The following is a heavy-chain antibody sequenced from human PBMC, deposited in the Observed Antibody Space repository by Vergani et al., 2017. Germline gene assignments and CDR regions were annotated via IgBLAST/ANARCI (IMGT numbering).Heavy chain of an antibody. CDR1: GYTFIIYG. Sequence: QVQLVQSGAEVKKPGASVKVSCKASGYTFIIYGISWVRQAPGQGLEWMGWISNHNGKTDYSQKFQGRVTMTTDISASTAYMELRSLRSDDTAMYYCARPNWGYGCMDVWGRGTTVTVSS. D-gene: IGHD7-27*01. V-gene: IGHV1-18*01. CDR2: ISNHNGKT. J-gene: IGHJ6*02. CDR3: ARPNWGYGCMDV.